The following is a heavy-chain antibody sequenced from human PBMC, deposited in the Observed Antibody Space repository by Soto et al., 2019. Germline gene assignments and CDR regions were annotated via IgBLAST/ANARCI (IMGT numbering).Heavy chain of an antibody. CDR1: GFTISSYN. CDR3: ARAARGFDY. Sequence: EVQLGESGGGSIQTGGSLRLSCAASGFTISSYNMNWVRQAPGKGLEWISYISSTGSTTYYADSVKGRFTTSRDNAKNSLFLQMNSLRDEDTAVYYCARAARGFDYWGQGTLVTVSS. V-gene: IGHV3-48*02. CDR2: ISSTGSTT. D-gene: IGHD3-10*01. J-gene: IGHJ4*02.